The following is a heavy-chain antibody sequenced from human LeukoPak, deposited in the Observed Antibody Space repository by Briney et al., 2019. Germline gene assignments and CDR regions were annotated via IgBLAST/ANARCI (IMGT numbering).Heavy chain of an antibody. Sequence: GSLRLSCAASGFTFSSYAMSWVRQAPGKGLEWVSGISGSGNMTYYPDSVKGRFTISRDNSKSTLYLQMNSLRAEDTAVYYCAKDWVPNYYDSSGPLGLFDYWGQGTLVTVSS. J-gene: IGHJ4*02. V-gene: IGHV3-23*01. CDR2: ISGSGNMT. CDR3: AKDWVPNYYDSSGPLGLFDY. D-gene: IGHD3-22*01. CDR1: GFTFSSYA.